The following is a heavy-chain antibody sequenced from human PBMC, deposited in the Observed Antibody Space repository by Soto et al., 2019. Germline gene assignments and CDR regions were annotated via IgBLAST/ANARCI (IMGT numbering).Heavy chain of an antibody. V-gene: IGHV3-74*02. Sequence: EVEVLESGGGLVQPGGSLRLSCAASGFTFSSYWMHWVRQTAGKGLVWVSQINSDGSATRYADSVKGRFTISRDNAKNTVYLQMNSLRAEDTAVYYCATLNSFGSDYWGQGTLVTVSS. CDR1: GFTFSSYW. D-gene: IGHD5-18*01. J-gene: IGHJ4*02. CDR2: INSDGSAT. CDR3: ATLNSFGSDY.